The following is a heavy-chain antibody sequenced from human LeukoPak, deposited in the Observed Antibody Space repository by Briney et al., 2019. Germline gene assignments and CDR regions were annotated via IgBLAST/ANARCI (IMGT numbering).Heavy chain of an antibody. J-gene: IGHJ2*01. Sequence: SETLSLTCAVYGGSFSGYYWSWIRQPPGKGLEWIGEINHSGSTNYNPSPKSRATISVDTSKNQFSLKLSSVTAADTAVYYCARDRRSEYQLLYFEVWYLDLWGRGTPVTVSS. CDR2: INHSGST. CDR1: GGSFSGYY. D-gene: IGHD2-2*02. CDR3: ARDRRSEYQLLYFEVWYLDL. V-gene: IGHV4-34*01.